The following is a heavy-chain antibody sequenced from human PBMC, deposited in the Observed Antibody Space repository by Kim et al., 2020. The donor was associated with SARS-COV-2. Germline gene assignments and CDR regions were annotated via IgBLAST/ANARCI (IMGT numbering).Heavy chain of an antibody. Sequence: GGSLRLSCAASGFIFGSYGMTWVRQTPGKGLEWVSGISGRDGSAHYGNSVRGRFTVSRDNSKSTLYLEMNSLRAEDTAVYYCAKTVTGFTYYGMDVWGQGTTVTVSS. J-gene: IGHJ6*02. V-gene: IGHV3-23*01. CDR2: ISGRDGSA. CDR1: GFIFGSYG. D-gene: IGHD4-17*01. CDR3: AKTVTGFTYYGMDV.